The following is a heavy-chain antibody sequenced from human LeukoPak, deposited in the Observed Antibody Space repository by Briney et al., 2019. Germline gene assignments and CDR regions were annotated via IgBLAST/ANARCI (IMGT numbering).Heavy chain of an antibody. J-gene: IGHJ4*02. CDR2: IDYSGST. V-gene: IGHV4-39*01. CDR1: GGSISSGNYY. Sequence: SETLSLTCTVSGGSISSGNYYWGWIRQPPGKGLEWLASIDYSGSTFCNSSLRSRVTMSVDTPKNQFSLNLRSVTAADTAVYYCTRVRSGSQCDYWGQGTLVTVSS. D-gene: IGHD3-3*01. CDR3: TRVRSGSQCDY.